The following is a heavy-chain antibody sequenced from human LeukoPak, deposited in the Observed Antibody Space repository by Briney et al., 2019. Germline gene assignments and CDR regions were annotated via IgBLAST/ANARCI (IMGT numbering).Heavy chain of an antibody. V-gene: IGHV3-21*01. CDR1: GFTFSSYS. J-gene: IGHJ4*02. CDR3: ARDLPGSDWLSPPDF. CDR2: ISSSSSYI. D-gene: IGHD3-9*01. Sequence: GGSLRLSCAASGFTFSSYSMNWVRQAPGKGLEWVSSISSSSSYIYYADSVKGRFTISRDNAKNSLYLQMNSLRAEDTAVYYCARDLPGSDWLSPPDFWGQGTVVTVSS.